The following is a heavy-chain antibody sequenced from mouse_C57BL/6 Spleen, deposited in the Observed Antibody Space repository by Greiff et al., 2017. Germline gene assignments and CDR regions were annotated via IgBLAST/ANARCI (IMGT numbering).Heavy chain of an antibody. V-gene: IGHV5-17*01. J-gene: IGHJ4*01. CDR3: ARHGYAMDY. CDR1: GFTFSDYG. CDR2: ISSGSSTI. Sequence: EVMLVESGGGLVKPGGSLKLSCAASGFTFSDYGMHWVRQAPEKGLEWVAYISSGSSTIYYADTVKGRFTISRDNAKNTLFLQMTSLRSEDTAMYYCARHGYAMDYWGQGTSVTVSS.